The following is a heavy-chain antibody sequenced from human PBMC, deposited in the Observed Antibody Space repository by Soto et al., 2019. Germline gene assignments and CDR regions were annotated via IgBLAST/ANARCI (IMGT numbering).Heavy chain of an antibody. CDR3: AKDLIPFYDFWSGEPLFYD. J-gene: IGHJ6*02. CDR2: ISGSGGST. V-gene: IGHV3-23*01. CDR1: GFTFSSYA. D-gene: IGHD3-3*01. Sequence: GGSLRLSCAASGFTFSSYAMSWVRQAPGKGLEWVSAISGSGGSTYYADSEKGRFTISRDNSKNTLYLQMNSLRAEDTAVYYCAKDLIPFYDFWSGEPLFYDWGQGTTVTVFS.